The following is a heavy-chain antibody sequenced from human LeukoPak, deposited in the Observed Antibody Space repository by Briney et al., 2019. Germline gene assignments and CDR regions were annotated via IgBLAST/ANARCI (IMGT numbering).Heavy chain of an antibody. CDR2: ISGSGGST. V-gene: IGHV3-23*01. D-gene: IGHD3-9*01. CDR3: AKDLGDYDILTGD. J-gene: IGHJ4*02. CDR1: GFTVSSNY. Sequence: PGGSLRLSCAVSGFTVSSNYMSWVRQAPGKGLEWVSAISGSGGSTYYADSVKGRFTISRDNSKNTLYLQMNSLRAEDTAVYYCAKDLGDYDILTGDWGQGTLVTVSS.